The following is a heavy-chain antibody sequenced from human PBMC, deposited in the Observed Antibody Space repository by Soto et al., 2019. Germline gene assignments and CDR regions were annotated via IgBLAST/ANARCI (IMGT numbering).Heavy chain of an antibody. CDR3: VRTSLVVAVATREDC. D-gene: IGHD2-15*01. CDR1: GFTFSNYW. CDR2: IDSDGSRI. V-gene: IGHV3-74*01. Sequence: EVQLVESGGGLVQPGESLRLSCAASGFTFSNYWMHWVRQAPGKGLVWVSRIDSDGSRITYADFVKGRFTISRDNAKKTVYLHMNSLTAEDTAVYYCVRTSLVVAVATREDCWGQGALVTVSS. J-gene: IGHJ4*02.